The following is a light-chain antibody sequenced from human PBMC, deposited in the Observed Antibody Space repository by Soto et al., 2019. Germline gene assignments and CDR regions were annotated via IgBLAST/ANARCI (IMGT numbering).Light chain of an antibody. J-gene: IGLJ1*01. V-gene: IGLV1-47*01. CDR1: SSNIGSNY. Sequence: QSALTQPPSASGTPGQRVTISCSESSSNIGSNYVYWYQQLPGTAPKLLIYRNNQRPSGVPDRFSGSKSGTSASLAITGLRSEDEADYYRAAWYDSLGANFVFGTGTKVTV. CDR2: RNN. CDR3: AAWYDSLGANFV.